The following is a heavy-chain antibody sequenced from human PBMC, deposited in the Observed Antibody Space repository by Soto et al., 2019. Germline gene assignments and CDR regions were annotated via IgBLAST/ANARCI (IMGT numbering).Heavy chain of an antibody. CDR1: GFTFSSYG. Sequence: GGSLRLSCAASGFTFSSYGMHWVRQAPGKGLEWVAVISYDGSNKYYADSVKGRFTISRDNSKNTLYLQMNSLRAEDTAVYYCAKDPMSEITIFGVVIDYWGQGTLVTVSS. CDR2: ISYDGSNK. J-gene: IGHJ4*02. D-gene: IGHD3-3*01. V-gene: IGHV3-30*18. CDR3: AKDPMSEITIFGVVIDY.